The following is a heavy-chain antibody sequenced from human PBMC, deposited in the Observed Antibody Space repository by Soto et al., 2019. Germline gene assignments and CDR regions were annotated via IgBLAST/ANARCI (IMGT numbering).Heavy chain of an antibody. D-gene: IGHD2-21*02. V-gene: IGHV3-74*01. CDR3: ASPRGTANSAFDV. CDR1: GFTFRDHW. J-gene: IGHJ3*01. CDR2: INPDGSWT. Sequence: EVQLVESGGDVVQSGGSLRLSCVASGFTFRDHWMHWVRQSPGEGLVGVSRINPDGSWTDYADFVEGRFTISRDNAKNKLYLQMYSLRVEDTAIFYCASPRGTANSAFDVWGRGTMVTVS.